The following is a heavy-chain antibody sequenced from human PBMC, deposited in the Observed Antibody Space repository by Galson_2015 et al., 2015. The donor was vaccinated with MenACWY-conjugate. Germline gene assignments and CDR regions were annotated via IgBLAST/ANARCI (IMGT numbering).Heavy chain of an antibody. V-gene: IGHV3-48*03. D-gene: IGHD5-18*01. CDR1: GFTFTGYE. Sequence: SLRLSCAASGFTFTGYEFNWVRQAPGTGLEWLSYISKSGSPIYYADSVKGRFTISRDNIKKSLFLEMNSLRAGDTGVYYCARVATWIHQYFYYMDVWGKGSTVTVSS. J-gene: IGHJ6*03. CDR3: ARVATWIHQYFYYMDV. CDR2: ISKSGSPI.